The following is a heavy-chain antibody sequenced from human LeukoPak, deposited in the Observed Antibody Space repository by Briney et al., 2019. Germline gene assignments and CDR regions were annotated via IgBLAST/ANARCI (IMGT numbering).Heavy chain of an antibody. V-gene: IGHV3-74*01. J-gene: IGHJ4*02. Sequence: GRSLRLSCAASGFTFSSYVMHWVRQAPGKGLVWVARLSSDESFTSYADSVKGRFTISRDNAKNTLYLQMNSLRAEDTAVYYCARDLNWLLFDYWGQGTLVTVSS. D-gene: IGHD3-9*01. CDR2: LSSDESFT. CDR1: GFTFSSYV. CDR3: ARDLNWLLFDY.